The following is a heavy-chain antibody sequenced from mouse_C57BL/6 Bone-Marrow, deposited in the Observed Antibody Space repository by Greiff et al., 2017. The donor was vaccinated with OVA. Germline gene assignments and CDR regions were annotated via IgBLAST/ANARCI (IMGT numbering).Heavy chain of an antibody. CDR1: GDKGRSYG. CDR2: IYPRSGNT. D-gene: IGHD4-1*01. V-gene: IGHV1-81*01. CDR3: ALTQSFDV. Sequence: QVQLQQSGAELARPGASGKLSCKASGDKGRSYGRRGVKQRTGQGREWIGEIYPRSGNTYYNEKFKGKATLTADKSSSTAYMELRSLTSEDSAVYFCALTQSFDVWGTGTTVTVSS. J-gene: IGHJ1*03.